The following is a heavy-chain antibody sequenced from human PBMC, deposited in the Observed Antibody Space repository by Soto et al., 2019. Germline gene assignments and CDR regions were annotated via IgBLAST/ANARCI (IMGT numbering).Heavy chain of an antibody. Sequence: GGSLRLSCAASGFTFSDFEMNWVRQAPGKGLEWVAYISSGGSTIHYADSVGGRVTISRDNAKNSLSLQMSSLRAEDTGVYYCASSMVRGRNYFNYGMDVWGQGTTVTVSS. CDR3: ASSMVRGRNYFNYGMDV. D-gene: IGHD3-10*01. J-gene: IGHJ6*02. CDR1: GFTFSDFE. CDR2: ISSGGSTI. V-gene: IGHV3-48*03.